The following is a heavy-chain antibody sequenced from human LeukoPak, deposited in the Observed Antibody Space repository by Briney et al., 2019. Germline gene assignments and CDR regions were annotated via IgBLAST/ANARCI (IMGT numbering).Heavy chain of an antibody. J-gene: IGHJ6*03. CDR1: GGSISSYY. CDR3: ARGGRAYYDILTGHHYYYYMDV. D-gene: IGHD3-9*01. Sequence: PSETLSLTCTVSGGSISSYYWSWIRQPPGKGLEWMGFIYSSGSTNYNPSLKSRVTISVDTSKNQFSLKLSSVTAADTAVYYCARGGRAYYDILTGHHYYYYMDVWGKGTTVTVSS. V-gene: IGHV4-59*01. CDR2: IYSSGST.